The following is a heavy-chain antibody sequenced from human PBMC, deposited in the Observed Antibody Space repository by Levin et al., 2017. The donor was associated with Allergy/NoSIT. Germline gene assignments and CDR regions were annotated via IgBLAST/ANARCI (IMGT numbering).Heavy chain of an antibody. D-gene: IGHD3-22*01. V-gene: IGHV1-18*01. CDR2: ISAYNGNT. CDR1: GYTFTSYG. CDR3: ARDLGTYYYDSSGYYRPLYYFDY. Sequence: ASVKVSCKASGYTFTSYGISWVRQAPGQGLEWMGWISAYNGNTNYAQKLQGRVTMTTDTSTSTAYMELRSLRSDDTAVYYCARDLGTYYYDSSGYYRPLYYFDYWGQGTLVTVAS. J-gene: IGHJ4*02.